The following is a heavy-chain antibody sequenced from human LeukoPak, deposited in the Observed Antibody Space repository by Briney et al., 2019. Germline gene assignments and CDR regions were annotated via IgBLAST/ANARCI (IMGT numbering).Heavy chain of an antibody. J-gene: IGHJ4*02. CDR1: GGSISSYY. D-gene: IGHD2-2*01. CDR2: IYYSGST. Sequence: SETLSLTCTVSGGSISSYYWSWIRQPPGKGLEWIGYIYYSGSTNYNPSLKSRVTMSVDTSKNQFSLKLSSVTAADTAVYYCARDGCSSTSCPAFDYWGQGTLVTVSS. CDR3: ARDGCSSTSCPAFDY. V-gene: IGHV4-59*12.